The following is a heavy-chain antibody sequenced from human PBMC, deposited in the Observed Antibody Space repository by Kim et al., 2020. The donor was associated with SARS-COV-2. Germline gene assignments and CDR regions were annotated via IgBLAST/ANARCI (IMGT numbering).Heavy chain of an antibody. D-gene: IGHD2-2*02. CDR1: GGSFSGYY. CDR3: ARATRYCSSTSCYKLRYYYYYMDV. J-gene: IGHJ6*03. CDR2: INHSGST. V-gene: IGHV4-34*01. Sequence: SETLSLTCAVYGGSFSGYYWSWIRQPPGKGLEWIGEINHSGSTNYNPSLKSRVTISVDTSKNQFSLKLSSVTAADTAVYYWARATRYCSSTSCYKLRYYYYYMDVWGKGTTVTVSS.